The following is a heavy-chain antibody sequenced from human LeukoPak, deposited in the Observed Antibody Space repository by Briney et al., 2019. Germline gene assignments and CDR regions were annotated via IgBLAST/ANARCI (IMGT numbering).Heavy chain of an antibody. CDR1: GYTFAGYY. J-gene: IGHJ4*02. Sequence: ASVKVSCKASGYTFAGYYMHWVRQAPGQGLEWMGWINPNSGGTNYAQKFQGRVTMTRDTSISTAYMELSRLRYDDTAVYYCARHRLNWGYFDYWRQGTLVTVSS. CDR2: INPNSGGT. V-gene: IGHV1-2*02. CDR3: ARHRLNWGYFDY. D-gene: IGHD7-27*01.